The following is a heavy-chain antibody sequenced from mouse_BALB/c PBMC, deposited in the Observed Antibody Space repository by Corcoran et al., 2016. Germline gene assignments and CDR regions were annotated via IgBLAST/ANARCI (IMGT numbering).Heavy chain of an antibody. J-gene: IGHJ4*01. D-gene: IGHD3-1*01. Sequence: EVQLQQSGAELVRPGALVKLSCKASGFNIKDYYMHWVKQRPEQGLEWIGWIDPENGNTIYDPKFQGKASITADTSSNTAYLQLSSLTSEDTVVYYCARSGDVYAMDYWGQGTSVTVSS. CDR1: GFNIKDYY. CDR2: IDPENGNT. V-gene: IGHV14-1*02. CDR3: ARSGDVYAMDY.